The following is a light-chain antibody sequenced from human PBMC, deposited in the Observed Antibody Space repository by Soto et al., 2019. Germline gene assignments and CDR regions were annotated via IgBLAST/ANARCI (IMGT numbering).Light chain of an antibody. V-gene: IGKV3-15*01. J-gene: IGKJ1*01. CDR1: QSVSSN. CDR2: GAS. CDR3: QQYNNWWT. Sequence: EIVMTQSPATLSVSPGERATLSCRASQSVSSNLAWYQQKPGQAPRLLIYGASTRATGIPTRSSGGGSGTEFTITISGLQSEDFAVYYCQQYNNWWTFGQGTKVEIK.